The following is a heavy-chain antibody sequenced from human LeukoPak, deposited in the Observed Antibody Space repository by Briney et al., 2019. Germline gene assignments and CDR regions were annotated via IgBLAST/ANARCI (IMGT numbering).Heavy chain of an antibody. D-gene: IGHD5-24*01. Sequence: ASVKVSCKASGYTFTGYYIHWVRQAPGQGLEWMRIINPSGGSTSYAQKFQGRVTMTRDTSTSTVYMELSSLRSEDTAVYYCARDQGDGYNNYYYGMDVWGQGTTVTVSS. V-gene: IGHV1-46*01. CDR3: ARDQGDGYNNYYYGMDV. CDR1: GYTFTGYY. J-gene: IGHJ6*02. CDR2: INPSGGST.